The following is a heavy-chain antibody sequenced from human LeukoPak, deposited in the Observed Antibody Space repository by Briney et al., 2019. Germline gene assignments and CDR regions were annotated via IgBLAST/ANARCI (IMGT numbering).Heavy chain of an antibody. Sequence: GGSLRLSCAASGFTVITNDMTWVRQAPGKGLEWASVLYSDGNTKYADSVQGRFTISRDNSKNTLYLEMNSLSPDDTAVYYCARGVEPLAANTMAYWGQGTLVTVSS. J-gene: IGHJ4*02. CDR1: GFTVITND. CDR2: LYSDGNT. D-gene: IGHD1-14*01. CDR3: ARGVEPLAANTMAY. V-gene: IGHV3-53*01.